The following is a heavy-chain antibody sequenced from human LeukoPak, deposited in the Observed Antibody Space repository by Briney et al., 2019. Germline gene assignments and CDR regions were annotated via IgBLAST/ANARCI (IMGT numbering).Heavy chain of an antibody. V-gene: IGHV3-30*03. CDR2: TSADERIK. J-gene: IGHJ4*02. D-gene: IGHD1-26*01. CDR3: ARDPVLGAPDYLDY. Sequence: GGSLRLSCTVSGFPFNDYVIHWVRQAPGKGLEWVAVTSADERIKIYNDSVRGRFTISRDNSKNTQYLQMNSLRVGDTAVYYCARDPVLGAPDYLDYWGRGTLVSVSS. CDR1: GFPFNDYV.